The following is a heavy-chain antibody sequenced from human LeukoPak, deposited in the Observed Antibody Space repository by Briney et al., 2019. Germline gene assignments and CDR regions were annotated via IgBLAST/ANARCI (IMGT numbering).Heavy chain of an antibody. Sequence: PGGSLRLSCAASGFTVSSNYMSWVRQAPGKGLEWISVIYSGGSTYYADSVKGRFTISRDNSKNTLYLQTNSLRAEDTAVYYCARDVIAARLGYYYYYMDVWGKGTTVTVSS. J-gene: IGHJ6*03. V-gene: IGHV3-53*01. CDR2: IYSGGST. CDR3: ARDVIAARLGYYYYYMDV. CDR1: GFTVSSNY. D-gene: IGHD6-6*01.